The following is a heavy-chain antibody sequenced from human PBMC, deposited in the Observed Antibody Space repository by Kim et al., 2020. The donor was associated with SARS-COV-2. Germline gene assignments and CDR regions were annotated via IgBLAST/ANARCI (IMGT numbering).Heavy chain of an antibody. Sequence: SVKGRFTISGDNSKNTLYLQMNSLRAEDTAVYYCAKPPIASGSYYDAFDIWGQGTMVTVSS. D-gene: IGHD1-26*01. J-gene: IGHJ3*02. V-gene: IGHV3-23*01. CDR3: AKPPIASGSYYDAFDI.